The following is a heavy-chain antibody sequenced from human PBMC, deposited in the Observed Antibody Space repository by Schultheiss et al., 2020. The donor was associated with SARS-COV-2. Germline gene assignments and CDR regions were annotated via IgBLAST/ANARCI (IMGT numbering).Heavy chain of an antibody. Sequence: SVKVSCKASGGTFSSYAISWVRQAPGQGLEWMGGIIPIFGTANYAQKFQGRVTITADKSTSTAYMELSSLRSEDTAVYYCARAAPRYYYDSSGYYYSWGQGTLVTVSS. J-gene: IGHJ4*02. CDR3: ARAAPRYYYDSSGYYYS. V-gene: IGHV1-69*06. CDR2: IIPIFGTA. D-gene: IGHD3-22*01. CDR1: GGTFSSYA.